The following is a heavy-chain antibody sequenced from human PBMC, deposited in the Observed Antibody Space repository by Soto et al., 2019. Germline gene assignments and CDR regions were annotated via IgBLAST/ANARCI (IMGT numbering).Heavy chain of an antibody. CDR3: AGSYGYYYYGMDV. V-gene: IGHV3-30-3*01. D-gene: IGHD3-10*01. Sequence: QVQLVESGGGVVQPGRSLRLSCAASGFTFSSYAMHWVRQAPGKGLEWVAVISYDGSNKYYADSVKGRFTISRDNSKNSLYLQRNSLRAEDTAVYYCAGSYGYYYYGMDVWGQGTTVTVSS. J-gene: IGHJ6*02. CDR2: ISYDGSNK. CDR1: GFTFSSYA.